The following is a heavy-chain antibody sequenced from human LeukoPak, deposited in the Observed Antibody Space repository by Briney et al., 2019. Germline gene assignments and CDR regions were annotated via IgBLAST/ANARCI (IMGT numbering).Heavy chain of an antibody. V-gene: IGHV3-30*02. CDR3: AKDRSGSYSQGLDY. CDR1: GFTFSSYG. D-gene: IGHD1-26*01. J-gene: IGHJ4*02. CDR2: IRYDGSNK. Sequence: GGSLRLSCAASGFTFSSYGMHWVRQAPGKGLEWVAFIRYDGSNKYYADSVKGRFTISRNNSKNTLYLQMNSLRAEDTAVYYCAKDRSGSYSQGLDYWGQGTLVTVSS.